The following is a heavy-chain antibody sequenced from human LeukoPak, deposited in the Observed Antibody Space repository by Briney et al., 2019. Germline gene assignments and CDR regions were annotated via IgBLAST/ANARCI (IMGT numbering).Heavy chain of an antibody. D-gene: IGHD3-22*01. J-gene: IGHJ4*02. CDR1: GYTFTSYG. Sequence: ASVKVSCKASGYTFTSYGISWVRQAPGQGLEWMGWISGYSGNTNYAQKLQGRVTMTTDTSTSTAYMELRSLRSDDTAVYYCARDASDDSSGYYYDYWGQGTLVTVSS. CDR2: ISGYSGNT. V-gene: IGHV1-18*01. CDR3: ARDASDDSSGYYYDY.